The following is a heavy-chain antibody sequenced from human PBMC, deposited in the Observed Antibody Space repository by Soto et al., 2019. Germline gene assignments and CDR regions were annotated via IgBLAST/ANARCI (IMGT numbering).Heavy chain of an antibody. Sequence: PSETLSLTCAVSGYSISSGYYWGWIRQPPGKGLEWIGSIYHSGSTYYNPSLKSRVTISVDTSKNQFSLKLSSVTAADTAVYYCARDSIAAAGKYNWFDPWGQGTPVTVSS. V-gene: IGHV4-38-2*02. CDR1: GYSISSGYY. CDR3: ARDSIAAAGKYNWFDP. D-gene: IGHD6-13*01. CDR2: IYHSGST. J-gene: IGHJ5*02.